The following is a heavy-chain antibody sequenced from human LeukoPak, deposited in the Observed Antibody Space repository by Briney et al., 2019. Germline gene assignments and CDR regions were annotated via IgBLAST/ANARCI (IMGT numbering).Heavy chain of an antibody. CDR2: ISYDGSNK. D-gene: IGHD6-19*01. CDR1: GFTFSAYG. V-gene: IGHV3-30*18. CDR3: AKELTRPNRPVAGLNY. Sequence: GRSLRLSCAASGFTFSAYGMHWVRQAPGKGLEWVAIISYDGSNKYCPDSVKGRFTISRDDSKNTLYLQMNSLRTEDTAVYYCAKELTRPNRPVAGLNYWGQGTLVTVSS. J-gene: IGHJ4*02.